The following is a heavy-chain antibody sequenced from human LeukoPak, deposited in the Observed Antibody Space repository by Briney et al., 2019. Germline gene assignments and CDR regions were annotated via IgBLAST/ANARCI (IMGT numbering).Heavy chain of an antibody. CDR2: ISTSSNI. Sequence: PGGSLRLSCAASGFTFNSYTMNWVRQAPGKGLEWVSYISTSSNIYYADSVKGRFTISRDNAKNSLFLQMNSLRLEDTAVYYCARAFDIWGQGRMVTVST. J-gene: IGHJ3*02. CDR1: GFTFNSYT. V-gene: IGHV3-48*01. CDR3: ARAFDI.